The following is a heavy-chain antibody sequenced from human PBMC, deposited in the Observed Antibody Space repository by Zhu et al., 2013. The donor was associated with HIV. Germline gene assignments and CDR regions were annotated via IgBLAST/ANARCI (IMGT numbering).Heavy chain of an antibody. V-gene: IGHV1-69*01. CDR2: IIPIFATA. Sequence: QVQLVQSGAEVKKPGSSVKVSCKASGGTFSSYGISWVRQAPGQGLEWMGGIIPIFATANYAQKFQGRVTITADESTSTAYMELNSLRSEDTAVYYCARGVYYYDHDGYYHEYFQVWGQGTLVTVSS. CDR1: GGTFSSYG. D-gene: IGHD3-22*01. CDR3: ARGVYYYDHDGYYHEYFQV. J-gene: IGHJ1*01.